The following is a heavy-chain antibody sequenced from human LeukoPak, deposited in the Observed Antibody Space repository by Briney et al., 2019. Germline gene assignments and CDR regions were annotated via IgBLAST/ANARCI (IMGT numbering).Heavy chain of an antibody. D-gene: IGHD2-15*01. CDR3: ARERKQRDIAVVVAARYYFDY. CDR1: GGSISSGSYY. CDR2: IYTSGST. Sequence: SETLSLTCTVSGGSISSGSYYWSWIRQPAGKGLEWIGRIYTSGSTNYNPSLKSRVTISVDTSKNQFSLKLSSVTAADTAVYYCARERKQRDIAVVVAARYYFDYWGQGTLVTVSS. J-gene: IGHJ4*02. V-gene: IGHV4-61*02.